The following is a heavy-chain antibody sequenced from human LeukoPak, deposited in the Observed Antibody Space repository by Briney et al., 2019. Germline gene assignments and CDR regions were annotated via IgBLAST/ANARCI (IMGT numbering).Heavy chain of an antibody. V-gene: IGHV3-23*01. CDR2: ISGSGGST. J-gene: IGHJ4*02. CDR1: GFTFSSYG. D-gene: IGHD3-10*01. CDR3: AKATYCYGSGSLDY. Sequence: GGTLRLSCAASGFTFSSYGMSWVRQAPGKGLEWVSAISGSGGSTYYADSVKGRFTISRDNSKNTLYLQMNSLRAEDTAVYYCAKATYCYGSGSLDYWGQGTLVTVSS.